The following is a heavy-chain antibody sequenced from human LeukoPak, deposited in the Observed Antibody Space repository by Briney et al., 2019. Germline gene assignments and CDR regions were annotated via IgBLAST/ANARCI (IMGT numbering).Heavy chain of an antibody. V-gene: IGHV3-30*02. J-gene: IGHJ4*02. CDR1: GFTFSSYS. Sequence: GGSLRLSCAASGFTFSSYSMNWVRQAPGKGLEWVAFIRYDGSNKYYADSVKGRFTISRDNSKNTLYLQMNSLRAEDTAVYYCARDDTVVVPAAIHLSLPDYWGQGTLVTVSS. D-gene: IGHD2-2*02. CDR2: IRYDGSNK. CDR3: ARDDTVVVPAAIHLSLPDY.